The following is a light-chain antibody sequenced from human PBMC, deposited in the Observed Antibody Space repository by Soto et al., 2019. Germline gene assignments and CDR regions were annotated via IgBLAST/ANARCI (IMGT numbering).Light chain of an antibody. V-gene: IGKV1-33*01. CDR1: QDISNY. CDR3: QQYENLPYT. J-gene: IGKJ2*01. Sequence: DIQMTQSPSSLSASVGDRVTITCQASQDISNYINWYQQKPGKAPKLLIYDASNLETGVPSMFRGSVSGTDFTITIRRMQSEDSAPYYCQQYENLPYTFCHGTNREI. CDR2: DAS.